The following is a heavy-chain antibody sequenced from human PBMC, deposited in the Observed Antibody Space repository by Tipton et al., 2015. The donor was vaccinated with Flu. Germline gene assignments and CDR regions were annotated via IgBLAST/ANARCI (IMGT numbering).Heavy chain of an antibody. CDR2: IYYSGST. D-gene: IGHD6-19*01. J-gene: IGHJ4*02. Sequence: TLSLTCTVSGGSISSSSYYWGWFRQPPGKGLEWIGSIYYSGSTYYNPSLKSRVTISVDTSKNQFSLKLSSVTAADTAVYYCAREGPGGGCGYWGQGTLVTVSS. CDR1: GGSISSSSYY. CDR3: AREGPGGGCGY. V-gene: IGHV4-39*07.